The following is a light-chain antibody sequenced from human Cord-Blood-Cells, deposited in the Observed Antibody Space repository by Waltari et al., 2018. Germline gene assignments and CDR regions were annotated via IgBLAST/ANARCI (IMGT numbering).Light chain of an antibody. CDR2: GKN. CDR1: TLRSHF. J-gene: IGLJ1*01. V-gene: IGLV3-19*01. CDR3: NSRDSSGNHHYV. Sequence: SSELTQDLAVSVALGQTVRPTSQGDTLRSHFVSCYQHKPGQAPVLVIYGKNNRPSGIPDRFSGSSSGNTASLTITGAQAEDEADYYCNSRDSSGNHHYVFGTGTKVTGL.